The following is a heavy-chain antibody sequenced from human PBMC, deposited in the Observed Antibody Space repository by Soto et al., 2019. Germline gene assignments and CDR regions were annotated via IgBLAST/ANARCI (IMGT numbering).Heavy chain of an antibody. V-gene: IGHV5-51*01. CDR3: ARLQAAAGDNDLTLDY. CDR2: IYPGDSDT. CDR1: GYSFTSYW. D-gene: IGHD6-13*01. Sequence: PGESLKISCKGSGYSFTSYWIGWVRQMPGKGLEWMGIIYPGDSDTNYSPSFQGHVTISADKSISTAYLQWSSLKASDTAMYYCARLQAAAGDNDLTLDYWGQGTLVTVSS. J-gene: IGHJ4*02.